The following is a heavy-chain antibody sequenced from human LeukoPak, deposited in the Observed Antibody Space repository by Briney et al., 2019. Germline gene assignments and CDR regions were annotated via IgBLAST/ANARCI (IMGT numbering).Heavy chain of an antibody. CDR1: GGSISSGGYY. V-gene: IGHV4-31*03. CDR3: ARDRQLESPISTVTTYYYGMDV. Sequence: PSQTLSLTCTVSGGSISSGGYYWSWIRQHPGKGLEWIGYIYYSGSTYYNPSLKSRVTISVDTSKNQFSLKLSSVTAADTAAYYCARDRQLESPISTVTTYYYGMDVWGQGTTVTVSS. CDR2: IYYSGST. D-gene: IGHD4-4*01. J-gene: IGHJ6*02.